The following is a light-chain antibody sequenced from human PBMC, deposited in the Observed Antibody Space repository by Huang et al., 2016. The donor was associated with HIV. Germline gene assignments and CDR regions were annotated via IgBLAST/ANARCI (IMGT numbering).Light chain of an antibody. CDR1: QSVGTY. CDR3: QQSYGALSS. V-gene: IGKV1-39*01. CDR2: SAS. J-gene: IGKJ5*01. Sequence: IQMTQSPTSLSASVGDRVYISCRTSQSVGTYCNWYQQKPGKAPKLLISSASTLHSGVPSRFRGGGSGTVFTLTISGLQFDDFATYFCQQSYGALSSFGPGTRL.